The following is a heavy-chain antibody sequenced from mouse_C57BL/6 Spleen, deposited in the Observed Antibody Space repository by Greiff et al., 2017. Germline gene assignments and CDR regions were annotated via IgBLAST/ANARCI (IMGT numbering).Heavy chain of an antibody. CDR3: ARSGGYYVRDYAMDY. V-gene: IGHV1-4*01. D-gene: IGHD2-3*01. CDR1: GYTFTSYT. Sequence: VQLQQSGAELARPGASVKMSCKASGYTFTSYTMHWVKQRPGQGLEWIGYINPSSGYTKYNQKFKDKATLTSDKSSSTAYMQLSSLTSEDSAVYYCARSGGYYVRDYAMDYWGQGTSVTVSS. CDR2: INPSSGYT. J-gene: IGHJ4*01.